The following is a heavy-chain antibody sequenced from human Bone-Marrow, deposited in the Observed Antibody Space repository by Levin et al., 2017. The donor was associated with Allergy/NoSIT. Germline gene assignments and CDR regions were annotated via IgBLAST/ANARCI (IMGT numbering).Heavy chain of an antibody. J-gene: IGHJ6*02. D-gene: IGHD3-10*01. CDR3: ALSSMVRGIGAMDV. Sequence: SGPTLVKPTQTLTLTCTFSGFSLSTTGVGVGWSRQPPGKALEWLALIYWDDDKRYSPSLKSRLTITKDTSKNQVVLTMTNMDPVDTATYYCALSSMVRGIGAMDVWGQGTTVTVSS. CDR1: GFSLSTTGVG. V-gene: IGHV2-5*02. CDR2: IYWDDDK.